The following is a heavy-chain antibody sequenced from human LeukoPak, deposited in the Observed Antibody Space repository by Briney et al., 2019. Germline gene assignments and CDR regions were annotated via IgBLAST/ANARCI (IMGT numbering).Heavy chain of an antibody. D-gene: IGHD2/OR15-2a*01. J-gene: IGHJ6*02. Sequence: SETLSLTCAVSGGSVSGYFWSWNRQPPGKGLEWIGYIYYTGSTIHNPSLRSRVTMSVDVSKNQFSLDLTSVTAADTAVYYCARHDPVGHFLRGMDVWGQGTTVTVSS. CDR2: IYYTGST. CDR1: GGSVSGYF. V-gene: IGHV4-59*08. CDR3: ARHDPVGHFLRGMDV.